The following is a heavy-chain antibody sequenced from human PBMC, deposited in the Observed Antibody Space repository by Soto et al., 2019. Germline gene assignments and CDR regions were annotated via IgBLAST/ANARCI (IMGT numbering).Heavy chain of an antibody. Sequence: GASVKVSCKASGYTFTSYAMHWARQAPGQRLEWMGWINAGNGNTKYSQKFQGRVTITRDTSASTAYMELSSLRSEDTAVYYCARLGPYYDFWSGDNWFDPWGQGTLVTVSS. D-gene: IGHD3-3*01. CDR1: GYTFTSYA. V-gene: IGHV1-3*01. CDR2: INAGNGNT. CDR3: ARLGPYYDFWSGDNWFDP. J-gene: IGHJ5*02.